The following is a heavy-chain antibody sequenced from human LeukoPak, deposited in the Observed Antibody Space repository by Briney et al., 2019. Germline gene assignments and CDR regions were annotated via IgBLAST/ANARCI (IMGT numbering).Heavy chain of an antibody. D-gene: IGHD3-3*01. CDR1: GFTFDDYA. CDR2: ISWDGGST. Sequence: PGGSLRLSCAASGFTFDDYALHWVRQAPGKGLEWVSLISWDGGSTYYADSVKGRFTISRDNSKNSLYLQMNSLRAEDTALYYCAKDLTYYDFWSGYYYFDYGGQGPLVTVSS. CDR3: AKDLTYYDFWSGYYYFDY. V-gene: IGHV3-43D*04. J-gene: IGHJ4*02.